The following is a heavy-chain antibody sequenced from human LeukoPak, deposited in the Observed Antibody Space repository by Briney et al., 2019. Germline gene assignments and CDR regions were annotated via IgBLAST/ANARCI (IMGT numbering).Heavy chain of an antibody. Sequence: GGSLRLSSAASGFTFSSYSMNWVRQAPGKGLEWVSSISSSSSYIYYADSVKGRFTISRDNAKNSLYLQMNSLRAEDTAVYYCARDLGSTSLVDYWGQGTLVTVSS. CDR3: ARDLGSTSLVDY. CDR2: ISSSSSYI. J-gene: IGHJ4*02. D-gene: IGHD2-2*01. V-gene: IGHV3-21*01. CDR1: GFTFSSYS.